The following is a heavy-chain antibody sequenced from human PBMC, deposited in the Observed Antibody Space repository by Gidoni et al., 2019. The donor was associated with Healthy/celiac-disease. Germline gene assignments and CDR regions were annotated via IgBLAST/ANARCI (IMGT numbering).Heavy chain of an antibody. CDR3: ARLLDFTVTKSVGYYYGMDV. Sequence: EVQLVESGGGLVQPGGSLRLSCAASGFTFSSYWMSWVRQAPGKGLEWVANIKQDGSEKYYVDSVKGRFTISRDNAKNSLYLQMNSLRAEDTAVYYCARLLDFTVTKSVGYYYGMDVWGQGTTVTVSS. CDR2: IKQDGSEK. J-gene: IGHJ6*02. CDR1: GFTFSSYW. V-gene: IGHV3-7*01. D-gene: IGHD4-4*01.